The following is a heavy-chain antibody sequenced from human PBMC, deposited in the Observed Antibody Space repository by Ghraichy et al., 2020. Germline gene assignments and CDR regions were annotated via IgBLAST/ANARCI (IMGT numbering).Heavy chain of an antibody. D-gene: IGHD6-13*01. CDR3: AKRGQQTGAFDI. CDR1: GFTFSSYA. J-gene: IGHJ3*02. CDR2: ISGSAGDT. V-gene: IGHV3-23*01. Sequence: GGSLRLSCAASGFTFSSYAMSWVRQAPGKGLEWVSSISGSAGDTYYADSVKGRFTISRDNSKNTLFLQMNSLRAEDTAVYYCAKRGQQTGAFDICGQGTMVTVSS.